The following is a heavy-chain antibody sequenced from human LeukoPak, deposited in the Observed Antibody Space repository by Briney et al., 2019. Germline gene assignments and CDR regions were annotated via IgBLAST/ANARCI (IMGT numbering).Heavy chain of an antibody. V-gene: IGHV3-7*01. CDR3: ARGGSGYLFDY. Sequence: GGSLRLSCAASGFTFTSYSMNWVRQAPGKGLEWVANIKQDGSEKYYVDSVKGRFTISRDNAKNSLYLQMNSLRAEDTAVYYCARGGSGYLFDYWGQGTLVTVSS. D-gene: IGHD3-22*01. CDR1: GFTFTSYS. CDR2: IKQDGSEK. J-gene: IGHJ4*02.